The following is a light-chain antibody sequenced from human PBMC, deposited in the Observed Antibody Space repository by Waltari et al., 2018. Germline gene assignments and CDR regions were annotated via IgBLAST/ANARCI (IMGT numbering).Light chain of an antibody. CDR1: QSVSRT. V-gene: IGKV3-20*01. CDR3: EHYVRLPAT. CDR2: GAS. J-gene: IGKJ1*01. Sequence: EIVLTQSPGPLSLSPGERPTLSFRASQSVSRTLAWYQQKPGQAPKLLIYGASIRATGIPDRFTGSGSGTDFSLTISSLEPEDFAIYFCEHYVRLPATFGQGTKVEIK.